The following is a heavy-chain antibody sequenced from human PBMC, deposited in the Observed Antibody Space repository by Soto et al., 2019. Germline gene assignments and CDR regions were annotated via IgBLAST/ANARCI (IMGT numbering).Heavy chain of an antibody. CDR3: ASYTDYVWEIKTDSHFDY. Sequence: QVQLQESGPGLVKPSQTLSLTCTVSGGSISSGGYYWSWIRQHPGKGLEWIGYIYYSGSTYYNPSLKTRLTLSVDTSKNQFSLKLSSVTAADTAVYYCASYTDYVWEIKTDSHFDYWGQGTLVTVSS. D-gene: IGHD3-16*01. J-gene: IGHJ4*02. V-gene: IGHV4-31*03. CDR1: GGSISSGGYY. CDR2: IYYSGST.